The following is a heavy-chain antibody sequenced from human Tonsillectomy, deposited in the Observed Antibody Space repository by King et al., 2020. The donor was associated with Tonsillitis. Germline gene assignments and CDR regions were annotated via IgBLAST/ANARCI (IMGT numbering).Heavy chain of an antibody. D-gene: IGHD3-10*01. CDR3: VRALLWFGEYDY. J-gene: IGHJ4*02. V-gene: IGHV3-53*01. CDR1: GFTVSSNY. CDR2: IYSGGST. Sequence: VQLVESGGGLIQPGGSLRLSCAASGFTVSSNYMSWVRQAPGKGLEWVSVIYSGGSTYYADSVQGRFTISRENSKNTLYLQMNSLRAEDTAGYYFVRALLWFGEYDYWGQGTLVTVSS.